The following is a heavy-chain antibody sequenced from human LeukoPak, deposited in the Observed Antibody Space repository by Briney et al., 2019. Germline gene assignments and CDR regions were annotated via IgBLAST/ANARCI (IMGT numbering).Heavy chain of an antibody. CDR3: ARTGSGGSFNWFDP. Sequence: SVKDSCKASRGTFRSYAISWVRPAPGQGLEWMGGIIPIFGTANYAQTFQGRVTITADESTSTAYMELSSLRSEDTAVYYCARTGSGGSFNWFDPWGQGTLVTVSS. CDR1: RGTFRSYA. CDR2: IIPIFGTA. V-gene: IGHV1-69*01. D-gene: IGHD2-15*01. J-gene: IGHJ5*02.